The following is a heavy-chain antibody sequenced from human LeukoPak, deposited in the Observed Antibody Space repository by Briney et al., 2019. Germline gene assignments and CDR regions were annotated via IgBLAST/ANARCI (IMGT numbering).Heavy chain of an antibody. V-gene: IGHV1-69*13. J-gene: IGHJ4*02. CDR1: GGTFSSYA. CDR2: IIPIFGTA. CDR3: ARGRDERTVITLPDY. Sequence: RASVKVSCKASGGTFSSYAISWVRQAPGQGLEWMGGIIPIFGTANYAQKFQGRVTITADESTSTAYMELSSLRSEDTAVYYCARGRDERTVITLPDYWGQGTLVTVSS. D-gene: IGHD4-17*01.